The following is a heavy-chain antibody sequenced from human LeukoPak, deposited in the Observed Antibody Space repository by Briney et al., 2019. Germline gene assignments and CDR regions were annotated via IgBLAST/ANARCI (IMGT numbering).Heavy chain of an antibody. CDR3: ARDRRGYGGYDMN. CDR1: GYTFTGYY. D-gene: IGHD5-12*01. CDR2: INPNSGGT. J-gene: IGHJ4*02. Sequence: GASVKVSCKASGYTFTGYYMQWVRQAPRQGLEWLGRINPNSGGTESPQKFQGRITMTINTSTRKAYMELSSLRFDDTAVYYCARDRRGYGGYDMNWGQGTLVTVSS. V-gene: IGHV1-2*06.